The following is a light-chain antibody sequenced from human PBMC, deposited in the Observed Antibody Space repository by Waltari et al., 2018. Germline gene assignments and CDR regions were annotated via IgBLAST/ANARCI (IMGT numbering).Light chain of an antibody. CDR2: GAS. J-gene: IGKJ1*01. CDR1: QNVTGSY. Sequence: ETVLTQSPGTLSLSPGERVSLSCRASQNVTGSYITWYQQRPGQAPRLLIYGASNRATGIPDRFSGSRSGTEFTLTISRLERDDFAVYYCQQYGDSRWTFGQGTKVEIK. V-gene: IGKV3-20*01. CDR3: QQYGDSRWT.